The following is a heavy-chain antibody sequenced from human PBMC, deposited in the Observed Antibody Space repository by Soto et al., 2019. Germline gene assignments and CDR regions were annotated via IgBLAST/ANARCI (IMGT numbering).Heavy chain of an antibody. V-gene: IGHV4-34*01. CDR1: GGSFSGYY. Sequence: ASETLSLTCAVYGGSFSGYYWSWIRQPPGKGLEWIGEINHSGSTNYNPSLKSRVTISVDTSKNQFSLKLSSVTAADTAVYYCASGGASYYYYGMDVWGQGXTVTVSS. CDR3: ASGGASYYYYGMDV. CDR2: INHSGST. J-gene: IGHJ6*02.